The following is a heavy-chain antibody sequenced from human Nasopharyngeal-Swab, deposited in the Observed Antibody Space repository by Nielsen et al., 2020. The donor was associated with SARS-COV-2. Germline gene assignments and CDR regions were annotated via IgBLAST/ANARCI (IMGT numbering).Heavy chain of an antibody. CDR3: AREPTYSSVWYGDAFDI. J-gene: IGHJ3*02. CDR2: ISSSNSYI. Sequence: GESLKISCAASGFTFSTYSMRWVRQTRGKGLEWVSSISSSNSYIYYADSVKGRFTISRDNTKNSLYLQMNSLRAEDTAVYYCAREPTYSSVWYGDAFDIWGQGTMVTVYS. D-gene: IGHD6-19*01. CDR1: GFTFSTYS. V-gene: IGHV3-21*01.